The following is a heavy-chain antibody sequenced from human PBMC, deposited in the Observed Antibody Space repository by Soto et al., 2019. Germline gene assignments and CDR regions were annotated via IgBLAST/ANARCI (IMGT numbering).Heavy chain of an antibody. CDR2: VNIYRGTT. J-gene: IGHJ4*02. CDR1: GYTFSDYG. CDR3: ARERGGYSYGDS. V-gene: IGHV1-18*01. Sequence: QVQLVQSGAEVQKPGASVRVSCKPSGYTFSDYGISWVRQAPGQGLEWMGWVNIYRGTTNYAQKFQGRVTMTTDTSTTTAYLDLTSLTSDDTAVYYCARERGGYSYGDSWCQGTLVTVSS. D-gene: IGHD5-18*01.